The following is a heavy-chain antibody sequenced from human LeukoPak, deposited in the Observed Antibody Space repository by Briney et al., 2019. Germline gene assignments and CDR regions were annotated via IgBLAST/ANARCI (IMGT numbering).Heavy chain of an antibody. CDR2: ISGSGGST. CDR1: GLTSSTYATSYA. J-gene: IGHJ5*02. Sequence: GGSLRLSCAVSGLTSSTYATSYAMTWVRQAPGKGLEWVSGISGSGGSTYYAESVQGRFTISRDNFKNTLYLQINSLRDDDTAIYYCAKGATSGWLLYWFDPWGQGTLVTVSS. CDR3: AKGATSGWLLYWFDP. V-gene: IGHV3-23*01. D-gene: IGHD6-19*01.